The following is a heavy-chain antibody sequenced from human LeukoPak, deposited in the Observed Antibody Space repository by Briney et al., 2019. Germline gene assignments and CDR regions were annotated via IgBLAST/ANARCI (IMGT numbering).Heavy chain of an antibody. V-gene: IGHV1-8*01. D-gene: IGHD2-2*01. CDR1: GYTFTSYD. Sequence: ASVKLSCKASGYTFTSYDTNWVRQVTGQGLEWMGWMNPNSGNTGYAQKFQGRVTMTMNTSINTAYMELSSLRSEDTAVYYCARAKPYYSSTSWFSYYYYMDVWGQGTTVTVSS. CDR3: ARAKPYYSSTSWFSYYYYMDV. J-gene: IGHJ6*03. CDR2: MNPNSGNT.